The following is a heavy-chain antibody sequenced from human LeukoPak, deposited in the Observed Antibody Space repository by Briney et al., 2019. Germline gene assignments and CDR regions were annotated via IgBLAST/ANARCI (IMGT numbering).Heavy chain of an antibody. V-gene: IGHV3-66*01. CDR3: ARSGFGVLYYYGMDV. CDR2: IYSGDST. CDR1: GFTVSSNY. J-gene: IGHJ6*02. D-gene: IGHD3-10*01. Sequence: GSLRLSCAASGFTVSSNYMTWVRQAPGKGLEWVTIIYSGDSTYYADSVKGRFTISRDNSKNTLYLQMNSLRAEDTAVYYCARSGFGVLYYYGMDVWGQGTTVTVSS.